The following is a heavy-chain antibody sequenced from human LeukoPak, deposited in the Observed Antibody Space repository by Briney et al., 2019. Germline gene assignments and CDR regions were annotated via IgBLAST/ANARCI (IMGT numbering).Heavy chain of an antibody. Sequence: SEALSLTCTVSGGSISSYYWSWIRQPPGKGLEWIGYIYYSGSTNYNPSLKSRVTISVDTSKNQFSLKLRSVTAADTAVYYCARDGGYCSSTNCYDYWGQGTLVTVSS. D-gene: IGHD2-2*03. CDR1: GGSISSYY. J-gene: IGHJ4*02. CDR3: ARDGGYCSSTNCYDY. V-gene: IGHV4-59*01. CDR2: IYYSGST.